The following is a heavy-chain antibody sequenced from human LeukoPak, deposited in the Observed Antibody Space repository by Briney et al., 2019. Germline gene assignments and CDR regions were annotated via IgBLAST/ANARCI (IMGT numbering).Heavy chain of an antibody. J-gene: IGHJ4*02. Sequence: SETLSLTCTVSGGSISSGDYYWSWIRQPPGKGLEWIGYIYYSGSTYYNPSLKSRVTISVDTSKNQFSLKLSSVTAADTAVYYCARASSSGPSDYWGQGTLVTVSS. CDR1: GGSISSGDYY. D-gene: IGHD6-6*01. V-gene: IGHV4-30-4*08. CDR2: IYYSGST. CDR3: ARASSSGPSDY.